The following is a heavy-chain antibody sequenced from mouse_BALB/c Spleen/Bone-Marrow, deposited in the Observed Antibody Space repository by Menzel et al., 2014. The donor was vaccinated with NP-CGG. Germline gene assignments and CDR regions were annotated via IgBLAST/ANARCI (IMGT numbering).Heavy chain of an antibody. D-gene: IGHD1-1*01. CDR3: ARPDYYGYLNY. CDR1: GFDFXRYW. Sequence: DVHLVESGGGLVQPGGSLKLSCAASGFDFXRYWMSWVRQAPGKGLEWIGEINPDSRTINYSPSLKDKFIISRDNAKNTLYLRLNKVRSEDTALYYCARPDYYGYLNYWGQGTTLTVSS. CDR2: INPDSRTI. J-gene: IGHJ2*01. V-gene: IGHV4-1*02.